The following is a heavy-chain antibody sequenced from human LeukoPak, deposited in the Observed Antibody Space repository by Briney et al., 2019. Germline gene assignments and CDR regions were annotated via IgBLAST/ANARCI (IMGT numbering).Heavy chain of an antibody. CDR1: GFTFSSYG. Sequence: GGSLRLSCAASGFTFSSYGMSWVRQAPGKGLEWVSAISGSGGSTYYADSVKGRFTISRDNAKNSLYLQMNSLRAEDTAVYYCARGPRYSSGWYGAYWGQGALVTVSS. V-gene: IGHV3-23*01. CDR2: ISGSGGST. CDR3: ARGPRYSSGWYGAY. J-gene: IGHJ4*02. D-gene: IGHD6-19*01.